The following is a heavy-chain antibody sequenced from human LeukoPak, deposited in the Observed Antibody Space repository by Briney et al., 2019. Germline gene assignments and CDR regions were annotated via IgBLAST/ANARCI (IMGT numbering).Heavy chain of an antibody. D-gene: IGHD3-10*01. CDR3: ARDLYYYGSGNFVPGLPDY. CDR1: GFNFNTYE. J-gene: IGHJ4*02. V-gene: IGHV3-48*03. Sequence: PRGSLRLSCAASGFNFNTYEMNWVSQAPGKGLEWVSYICGRGTTKYYADSVKGRFTISRDNAENSLYLQMNDLRAEDTAVYYCARDLYYYGSGNFVPGLPDYWGRGKLEPVSS. CDR2: ICGRGTTK.